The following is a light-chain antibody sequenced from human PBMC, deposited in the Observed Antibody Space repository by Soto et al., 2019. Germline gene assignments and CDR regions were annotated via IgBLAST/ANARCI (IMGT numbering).Light chain of an antibody. CDR3: TSFSSSTSLYV. Sequence: QSVLTQPASVSGSLGQSITISCTGTTXDIAGYNHISWYQRLPGKAPKLMIYQVTIRPSGISNRFSGSKSGNTASLTISGLQAEDEADYYCTSFSSSTSLYVFGTGTKVTVL. J-gene: IGLJ1*01. CDR2: QVT. V-gene: IGLV2-14*01. CDR1: TXDIAGYNH.